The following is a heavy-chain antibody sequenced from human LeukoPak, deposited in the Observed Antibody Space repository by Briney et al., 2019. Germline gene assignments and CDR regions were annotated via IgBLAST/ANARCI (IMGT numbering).Heavy chain of an antibody. V-gene: IGHV4-39*01. J-gene: IGHJ4*02. CDR2: IYYSGST. Sequence: SETLFLTCIVFGGSISSGGHYLGWFRQHPGTGLEWFGSIYYSGSTYYNPSLNSRVTIFIDMSKNQFSLKLSSVTPTDTAVYYCARLVCGGGSCPAEFDYWGQGTLVTVSS. CDR3: ARLVCGGGSCPAEFDY. D-gene: IGHD2-15*01. CDR1: GGSISSGGHY.